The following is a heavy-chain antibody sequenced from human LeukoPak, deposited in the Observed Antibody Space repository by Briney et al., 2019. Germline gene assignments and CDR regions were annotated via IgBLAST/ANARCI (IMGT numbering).Heavy chain of an antibody. V-gene: IGHV3-48*01. CDR1: GFTFSSYS. Sequence: GGSLRLSCAASGFTFSSYSMNWVRQAPGKGLEWVSHITASGTAMFYADSVKGRFTISRDNAKNSLYLQMNSLRAEDTAVYYCAKDGGLWVSAHWGDSWGRGTLVTVSS. D-gene: IGHD7-27*01. CDR2: ITASGTAM. J-gene: IGHJ4*02. CDR3: AKDGGLWVSAHWGDS.